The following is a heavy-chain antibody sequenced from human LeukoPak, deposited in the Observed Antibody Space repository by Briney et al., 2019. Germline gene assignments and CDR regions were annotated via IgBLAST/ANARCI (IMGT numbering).Heavy chain of an antibody. J-gene: IGHJ4*02. Sequence: ASVKVSCKASGYTFTGYYMHWVRQVPGQGLEWMGWISPNNGGTNYAQNFQDRVTMTRDTSINTAYMELSRLRSDDTAVYYCARDQNYYDSSGYFGIDYWGQGTLVTVSS. CDR3: ARDQNYYDSSGYFGIDY. CDR2: ISPNNGGT. CDR1: GYTFTGYY. D-gene: IGHD3-22*01. V-gene: IGHV1-2*02.